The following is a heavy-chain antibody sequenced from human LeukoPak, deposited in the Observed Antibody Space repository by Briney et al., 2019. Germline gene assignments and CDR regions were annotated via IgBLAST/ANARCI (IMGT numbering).Heavy chain of an antibody. CDR2: VGIAVDI. D-gene: IGHD3-10*01. J-gene: IGHJ4*02. Sequence: GGSLRLSCAASGFTVSSHDIHWVRQPTGKGLEWVSGVGIAVDIYYAGSVKGRFTISRENAKNSLFLQMNSLRAGDTAVYYCARVLRGGGGFDYWGQGTLVTVSS. CDR3: ARVLRGGGGFDY. V-gene: IGHV3-13*04. CDR1: GFTVSSHD.